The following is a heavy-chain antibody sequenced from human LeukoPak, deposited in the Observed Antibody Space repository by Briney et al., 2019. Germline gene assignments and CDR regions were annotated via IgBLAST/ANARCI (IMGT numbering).Heavy chain of an antibody. J-gene: IGHJ5*02. D-gene: IGHD6-6*01. Sequence: PGGSLRLSCAASGFTFSSYSMNWVRQAPGKGLEWVSYISSSSSTIYYADSVKGRFTISRDNAKNSLYLQMNSLRAEDTAVYYCARNGRGYSSSSSWFDPWGQGTLVTVSS. V-gene: IGHV3-48*01. CDR3: ARNGRGYSSSSSWFDP. CDR2: ISSSSSTI. CDR1: GFTFSSYS.